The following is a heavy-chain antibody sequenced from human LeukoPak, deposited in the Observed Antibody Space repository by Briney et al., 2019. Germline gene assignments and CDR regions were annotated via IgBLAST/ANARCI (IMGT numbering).Heavy chain of an antibody. CDR3: VRPGQSSWWVYFNY. D-gene: IGHD2-15*01. CDR1: GGPSSSYY. CDR2: IHTSGST. J-gene: IGHJ4*02. Sequence: SETLSLTCTVSGGPSSSYYWTWIRQPPGKGLEWIGYIHTSGSTNYNPSLKSRVTMSVDTSKNQFSLRLSSVTAADTAVYYCVRPGQSSWWVYFNYWGQGTVVTVSS. V-gene: IGHV4-4*09.